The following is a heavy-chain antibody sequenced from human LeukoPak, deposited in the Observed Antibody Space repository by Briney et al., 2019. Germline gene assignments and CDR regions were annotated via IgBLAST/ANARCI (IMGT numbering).Heavy chain of an antibody. CDR2: IYYSGCT. D-gene: IGHD1-20*01. V-gene: IGHV4-59*08. J-gene: IGHJ5*02. CDR1: GGSISIYY. Sequence: SVALSLTCSVSGGSISIYYWTWIRQPPGKGLEWIGYIYYSGCTNYTPSLKSRVTISVDTSKSQFSLKLNSVTAADTAMYYCASLVTGATNWFDTWGQGTLVTVSS. CDR3: ASLVTGATNWFDT.